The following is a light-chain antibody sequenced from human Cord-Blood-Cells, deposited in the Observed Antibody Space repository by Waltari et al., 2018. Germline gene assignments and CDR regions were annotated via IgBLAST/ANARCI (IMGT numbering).Light chain of an antibody. Sequence: DIQMTQSPSSLSASVGDRVTITCQASQDISNYLNWYQHKPGKAPKLLIYDASNLETGVQSRFSGSGSGTDFTFTISSLQPEDIATYYCQQYDDLLTFGGGTKVEIK. CDR1: QDISNY. CDR3: QQYDDLLT. V-gene: IGKV1-33*01. J-gene: IGKJ4*01. CDR2: DAS.